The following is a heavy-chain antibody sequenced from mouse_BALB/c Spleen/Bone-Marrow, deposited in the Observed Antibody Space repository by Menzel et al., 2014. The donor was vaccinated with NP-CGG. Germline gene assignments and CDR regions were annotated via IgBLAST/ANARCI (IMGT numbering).Heavy chain of an antibody. V-gene: IGHV5-17*02. CDR2: ISSGSSTI. J-gene: IGHJ4*01. D-gene: IGHD2-4*01. CDR1: GFTFSSFG. CDR3: TRKGALITHYYAMDY. Sequence: EVKLMESGGGLVQPGGSRKLSRAASGFTFSSFGMHWVRQAPEKGLEWVAYISSGSSTIYYADTVKGRFTISRDNPKNTLFLQMTSLRSEDTAMYYCTRKGALITHYYAMDYWGQGTSVTVSS.